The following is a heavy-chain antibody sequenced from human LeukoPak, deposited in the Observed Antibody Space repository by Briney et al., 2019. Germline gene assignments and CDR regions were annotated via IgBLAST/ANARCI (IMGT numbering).Heavy chain of an antibody. CDR2: ISYDGSNK. V-gene: IGHV3-30*03. J-gene: IGHJ4*02. CDR1: GFTFSSYV. D-gene: IGHD4-17*01. Sequence: PGGSLRLSCAASGFTFSSYVMSWVRQAPGKGLEWVAVISYDGSNKYYADSVKGRFTISRDNSKNTLYLQMNSLRAEDTAVYYCARDYGDRLFDYWGQGTLVTVSS. CDR3: ARDYGDRLFDY.